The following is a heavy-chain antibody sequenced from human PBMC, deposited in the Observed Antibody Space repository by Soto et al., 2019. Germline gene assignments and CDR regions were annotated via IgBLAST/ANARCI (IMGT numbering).Heavy chain of an antibody. CDR3: LRHLLSPRWFDP. Sequence: ASVKVSCKASGYSFTDYYMHWVRQAPGQGLEWMGWINPHSGATNYAQNFQGRVTMTRDTSISTAYMELSRLRSDDTAVYYCLRHLLSPRWFDPWGQGTLVTVSS. CDR2: INPHSGAT. CDR1: GYSFTDYY. D-gene: IGHD3-10*01. J-gene: IGHJ5*02. V-gene: IGHV1-2*02.